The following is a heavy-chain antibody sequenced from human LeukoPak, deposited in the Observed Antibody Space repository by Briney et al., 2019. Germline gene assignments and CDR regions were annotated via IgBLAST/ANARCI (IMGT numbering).Heavy chain of an antibody. CDR3: AKEAKYDILTGYYTPLV. CDR1: GFTFSSYG. D-gene: IGHD3-9*01. J-gene: IGHJ6*02. V-gene: IGHV3-30*18. CDR2: ISYDGSNK. Sequence: GGSLRLSCAASGFTFSSYGMPWVRQAPGKGLEWVAVISYDGSNKYYADSVKGRFTISRDNSKNTLYLQMNSLRAEDTAVYYCAKEAKYDILTGYYTPLVWGQGTTVTVSS.